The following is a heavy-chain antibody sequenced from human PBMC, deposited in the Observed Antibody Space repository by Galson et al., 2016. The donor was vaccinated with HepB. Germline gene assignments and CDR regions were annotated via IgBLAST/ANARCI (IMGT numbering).Heavy chain of an antibody. J-gene: IGHJ4*02. CDR3: ARGNSVWGNYRYTLDY. V-gene: IGHV3-20*04. CDR1: GFTFDDYG. CDR2: LNWNGGST. Sequence: SLRLSCAASGFTFDDYGMNWVRQAPGRGLEWVSGLNWNGGSTAYADSVKGRFTISRDNAKNSLYRQMHSLGAEDTALYYCARGNSVWGNYRYTLDYWGQGTLVTVSS. D-gene: IGHD3-16*02.